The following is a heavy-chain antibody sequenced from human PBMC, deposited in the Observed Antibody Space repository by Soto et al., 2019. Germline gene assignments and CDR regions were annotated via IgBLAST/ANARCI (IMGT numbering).Heavy chain of an antibody. CDR3: PKGLFAIVGTTLSRDAFKI. Sequence: GGSLRLSCAASGFSFTTYVMHWVRQAPGKGLEWVAVISHDGSYKYYGDAVKGRFTISRDTSKNAVYLEMNSLRHEDTAVYYCPKGLFAIVGTTLSRDAFKIWCQGTMV. CDR2: ISHDGSYK. D-gene: IGHD1-26*01. CDR1: GFSFTTYV. J-gene: IGHJ3*02. V-gene: IGHV3-30*18.